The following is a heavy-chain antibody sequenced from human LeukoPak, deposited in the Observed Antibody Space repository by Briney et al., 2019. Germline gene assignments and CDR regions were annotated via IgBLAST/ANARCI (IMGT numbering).Heavy chain of an antibody. D-gene: IGHD6-6*01. J-gene: IGHJ4*02. V-gene: IGHV4-61*02. CDR3: ARDGGIAAQSDY. Sequence: PSQTLSLTCTVSGGSISSGSYYWSWIRQPAGKGLEWIGRIYTSGGTNYNPSLKSRVTISVDTSKNQFSLKLSSVTAADTAVYYCARDGGIAAQSDYWGQGTLVTVSS. CDR2: IYTSGGT. CDR1: GGSISSGSYY.